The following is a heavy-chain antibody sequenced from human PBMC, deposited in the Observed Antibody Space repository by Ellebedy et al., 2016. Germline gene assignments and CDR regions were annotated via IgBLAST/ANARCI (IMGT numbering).Heavy chain of an antibody. D-gene: IGHD3-22*01. CDR2: IYTGDSDT. CDR1: GYSFTSYW. CDR3: ARQHDSSGYSSFDN. V-gene: IGHV5-51*01. J-gene: IGHJ4*02. Sequence: GESLKISCKGSGYSFTSYWIGWVRQMPGKGLEWMGIIYTGDSDTRYSPSFQGQVTISADKSISTAYLQWSSLKASDSAVYYCARQHDSSGYSSFDNWGQGTLVNVSS.